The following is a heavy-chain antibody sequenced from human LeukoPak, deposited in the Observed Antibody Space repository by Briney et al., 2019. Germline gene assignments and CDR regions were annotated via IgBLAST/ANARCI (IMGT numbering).Heavy chain of an antibody. V-gene: IGHV4-39*07. Sequence: SETLSLTCTVSGGSISSSSYYWSWIRQPPGKGLEWIGEINHSGSTNYNPSLKSRVTISVDTSKNQFSLKLSSVTAADKAVYYCARGYQLLYGFWFDPWGQGTLVTVSS. CDR1: GGSISSSSYY. CDR3: ARGYQLLYGFWFDP. D-gene: IGHD2-2*02. J-gene: IGHJ5*02. CDR2: INHSGST.